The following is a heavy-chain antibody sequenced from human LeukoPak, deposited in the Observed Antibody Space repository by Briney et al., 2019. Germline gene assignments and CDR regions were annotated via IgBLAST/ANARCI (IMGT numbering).Heavy chain of an antibody. CDR1: GYAFTNYA. V-gene: IGHV1-3*04. J-gene: IGHJ4*02. D-gene: IGHD2-2*01. CDR3: ARESFGTSRPSDY. CDR2: INTGSGNT. Sequence: ASVTVSCKASGYAFTNYALHWVRQAPGQSLEWVGWINTGSGNTEHSQKFQGRVTITRDTSANTAYMELTSLRSEDTAVYFCARESFGTSRPSDYWGQGTLVTDPS.